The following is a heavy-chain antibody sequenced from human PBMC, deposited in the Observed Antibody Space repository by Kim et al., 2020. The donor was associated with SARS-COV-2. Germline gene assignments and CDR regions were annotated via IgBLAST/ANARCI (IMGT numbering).Heavy chain of an antibody. D-gene: IGHD3-10*01. Sequence: SVKGRFTISRDNAKNTLYLQINSLRAEDAAVYYCARDGSGSGSGSNGMDVWGQGTTVTVSS. V-gene: IGHV3-74*01. CDR3: ARDGSGSGSGSNGMDV. J-gene: IGHJ6*02.